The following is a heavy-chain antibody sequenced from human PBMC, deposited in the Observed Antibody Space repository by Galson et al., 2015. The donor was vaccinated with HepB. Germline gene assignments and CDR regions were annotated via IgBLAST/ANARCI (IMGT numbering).Heavy chain of an antibody. J-gene: IGHJ4*02. V-gene: IGHV4-4*02. CDR2: IHLSGGT. CDR1: DSFSSNSW. CDR3: TTYGTSESICH. D-gene: IGHD3-10*01. Sequence: ETLSLTCSVDSFSSNSWWSWVRQPPGKGPGWIGEIHLSGGTKYHPSLKGRLTILIDNSNNQYSLTVNSVTAADTAVYYCTTYGTSESICHWGQGTLVIVSS.